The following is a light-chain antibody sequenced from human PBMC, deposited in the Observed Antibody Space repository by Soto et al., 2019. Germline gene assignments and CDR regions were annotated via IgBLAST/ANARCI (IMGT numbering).Light chain of an antibody. J-gene: IGKJ1*01. CDR2: AAS. CDR1: QSISNY. CDR3: QQSYSTPRT. V-gene: IGKV1-39*01. Sequence: DIQMTQSPSSLSASVGDRVTITCRASQSISNYLNWYQQKPGKAPKLLMYAASSLQSGVPSRFGGSVSGTDFPLTISSLQPEDFATYYCQQSYSTPRTFGQGTKVEIK.